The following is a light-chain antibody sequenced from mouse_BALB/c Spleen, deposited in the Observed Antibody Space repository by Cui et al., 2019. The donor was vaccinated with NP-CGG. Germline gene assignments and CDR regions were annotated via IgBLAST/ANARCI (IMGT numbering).Light chain of an antibody. CDR3: ALWYSNHWV. V-gene: IGLV1*01. CDR2: GTN. CDR1: TGAVTTNNY. J-gene: IGLJ1*01. Sequence: QAVLNQESALTTSPGETVTLTCRSSTGAVTTNNYANWVQEKPDHLFTGLIGGTNNRTPGVPARFSGSLIGDKAALTITGAQTEDEAIYFCALWYSNHWVFGGGTKLTVL.